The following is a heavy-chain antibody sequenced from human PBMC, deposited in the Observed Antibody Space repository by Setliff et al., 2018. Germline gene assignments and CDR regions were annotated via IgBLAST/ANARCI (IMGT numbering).Heavy chain of an antibody. CDR3: ARGYSGYDYLKPFDY. V-gene: IGHV4-39*07. J-gene: IGHJ4*02. CDR1: GGSISSSSYY. Sequence: SETLSLTCTVSGGSISSSSYYWGWIRQPPGKGLEWIGSIYYRGSTYYNPSLKSRVTISIDTSKNQFSLKLSSVTAADTAVYYCARGYSGYDYLKPFDYWGQGTLVTVSS. D-gene: IGHD5-12*01. CDR2: IYYRGST.